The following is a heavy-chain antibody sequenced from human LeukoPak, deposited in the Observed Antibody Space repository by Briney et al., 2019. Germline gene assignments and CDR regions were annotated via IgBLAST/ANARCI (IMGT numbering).Heavy chain of an antibody. J-gene: IGHJ4*02. V-gene: IGHV3-21*01. D-gene: IGHD5-18*01. CDR1: GFTFSSYS. CDR2: ISSSSSYI. CDR3: ARVLNSYGRAGDY. Sequence: GGSLRLSCAASGFTFSSYSMNWVRQAPGKGLEWVSSISSSSSYIYYADSVKGRFTISRDNAKNPLYLQMNSLRAEDTAVYYCARVLNSYGRAGDYWGQGTLVTVSS.